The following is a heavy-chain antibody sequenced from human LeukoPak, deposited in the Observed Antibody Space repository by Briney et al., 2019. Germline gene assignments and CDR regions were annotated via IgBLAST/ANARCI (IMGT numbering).Heavy chain of an antibody. CDR1: GRSFSGYY. CDR3: ARGITMIVVPPGY. Sequence: PSETLSFTCAVYGRSFSGYYWSWIRQPPGKGLEWIGEINHSGSTNYNPSLKSRVTISVDTSKNQFSLKLTSVTAADTAVYYCARGITMIVVPPGYWGQGTLVTVSS. CDR2: INHSGST. D-gene: IGHD3-22*01. V-gene: IGHV4-34*01. J-gene: IGHJ4*02.